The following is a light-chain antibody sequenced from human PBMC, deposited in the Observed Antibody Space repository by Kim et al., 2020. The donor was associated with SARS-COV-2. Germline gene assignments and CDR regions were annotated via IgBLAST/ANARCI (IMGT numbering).Light chain of an antibody. CDR3: ASWDDSLV. CDR1: SSNIGSDY. CDR2: RNN. V-gene: IGLV1-47*01. J-gene: IGLJ2*01. Sequence: GTPGQRVTISRSGSSSNIGSDYVYWYQQLPGTAPKLLIYRNNQRPSGVPDRFSGSKSGTSASLAISGLRSEDEADYYCASWDDSLVFGGGTKVTVL.